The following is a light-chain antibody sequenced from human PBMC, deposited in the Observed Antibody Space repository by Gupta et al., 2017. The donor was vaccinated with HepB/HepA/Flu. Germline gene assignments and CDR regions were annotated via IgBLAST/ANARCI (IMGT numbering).Light chain of an antibody. CDR2: KDS. J-gene: IGLJ2*01. CDR3: QSADSSGTYEV. Sequence: SYELTQPPSVSVYPGQTARITCSGDALPKQYAYWYQQKPGQAPVLVIYKDSERPSGIPERFSGSSSGTTVTLTISGVQAEEEADYYCQSADSSGTYEVFGGGTKLTVL. CDR1: ALPKQY. V-gene: IGLV3-25*02.